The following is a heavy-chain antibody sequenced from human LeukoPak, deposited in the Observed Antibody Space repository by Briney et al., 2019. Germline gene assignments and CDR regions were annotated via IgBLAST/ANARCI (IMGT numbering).Heavy chain of an antibody. CDR3: ARDDGSGSSPLDY. Sequence: NPGGSLRLSCAASGFTFSDYHMSWIRQAPGKGLEWVSYISSSSSYTNYADSVKGRFTISRDNAKNSLYLQMNSLRAEDTAVYYCARDDGSGSSPLDYWGQGTLVTVSS. CDR1: GFTFSDYH. CDR2: ISSSSSYT. J-gene: IGHJ4*02. V-gene: IGHV3-11*06. D-gene: IGHD3-10*01.